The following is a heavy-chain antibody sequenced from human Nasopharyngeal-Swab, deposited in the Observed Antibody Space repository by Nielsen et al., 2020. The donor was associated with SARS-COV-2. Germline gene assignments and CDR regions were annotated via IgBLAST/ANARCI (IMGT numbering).Heavy chain of an antibody. D-gene: IGHD5-12*01. J-gene: IGHJ4*02. CDR3: ARPRYGGYEISPPNY. CDR2: INPSGGST. V-gene: IGHV1-46*01. CDR1: GYTFTSYY. Sequence: ASVKVSCRASGYTFTSYYMHWVRQAPGQGLEWMGIINPSGGSTSYAQKFQGRVTMTRDTSTRTVYMELSSLRSEDTAVYYCARPRYGGYEISPPNYWGQGTLVTVSS.